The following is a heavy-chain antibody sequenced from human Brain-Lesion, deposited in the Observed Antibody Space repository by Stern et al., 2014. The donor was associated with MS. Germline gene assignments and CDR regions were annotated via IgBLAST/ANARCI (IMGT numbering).Heavy chain of an antibody. V-gene: IGHV3-30*01. Sequence: MQLVESGGGVVQPGRSLRLSCAASGFTFSYHAMHWVRLAPGKGLEWVAFISYDGSDKNDADSVKGRFTISRDNSRNTLYLQMNSLRVDDTAVYYCARGGAVTTSDYYLDYWGQGILVTVSS. J-gene: IGHJ4*02. CDR1: GFTFSYHA. CDR3: ARGGAVTTSDYYLDY. D-gene: IGHD4-17*01. CDR2: ISYDGSDK.